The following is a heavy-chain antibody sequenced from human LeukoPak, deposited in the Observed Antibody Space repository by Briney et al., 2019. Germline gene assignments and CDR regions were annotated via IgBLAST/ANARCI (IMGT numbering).Heavy chain of an antibody. CDR2: ISSNGGST. Sequence: PGGSLRLSCAASGFTFSSYAMHWVRQAPGKGLEYVSAISSNGGSTYYANSVKGRFTISRDNSKNTLYLQMGSLRAEDMAVYYCARGDGPKAAFDIWGQGTMVTVSS. V-gene: IGHV3-64*01. D-gene: IGHD2-21*01. J-gene: IGHJ3*02. CDR1: GFTFSSYA. CDR3: ARGDGPKAAFDI.